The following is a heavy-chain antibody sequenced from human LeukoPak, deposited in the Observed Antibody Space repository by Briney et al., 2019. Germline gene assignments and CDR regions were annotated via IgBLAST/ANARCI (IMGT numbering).Heavy chain of an antibody. CDR1: GFTFSSYN. J-gene: IGHJ4*02. CDR3: ARPLSDLRLGELPLYAFDY. V-gene: IGHV3-21*01. Sequence: GGSLRLSCAASGFTFSSYNMNWVRQAPGKGLEWVSSITSDSRYMYYADSVKGRFTISRDNAKNSLYLQMNSLRAEDTAVYYCARPLSDLRLGELPLYAFDYWGQGTLVTVSS. D-gene: IGHD3-16*02. CDR2: ITSDSRYM.